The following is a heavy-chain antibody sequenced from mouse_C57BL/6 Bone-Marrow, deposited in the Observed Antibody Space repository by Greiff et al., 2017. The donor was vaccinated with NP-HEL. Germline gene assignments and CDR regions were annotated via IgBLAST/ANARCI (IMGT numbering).Heavy chain of an antibody. CDR1: GFSFNTYA. J-gene: IGHJ3*01. CDR3: VRAGTWGAWFAY. V-gene: IGHV10-1*01. Sequence: EVKLQESGGGLVQPKGSLKLSCAASGFSFNTYAMNWVRQAPGKGLEWVARIRSKSNNYATYYADSVKDRFTISRDDSESMLYLQMNNLKTEDTAMYYCVRAGTWGAWFAYWGQGTLVTVSA. CDR2: IRSKSNNYAT. D-gene: IGHD4-1*01.